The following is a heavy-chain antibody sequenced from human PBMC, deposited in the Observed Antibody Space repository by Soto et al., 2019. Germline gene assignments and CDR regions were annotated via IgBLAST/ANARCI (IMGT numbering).Heavy chain of an antibody. D-gene: IGHD3-10*01. CDR2: ISYDGSNK. Sequence: HPGGSLRLSCAASGFTFSSYGMHWVRQAPGKGLEWVAVISYDGSNKYYADSVKGRFTISRDNSKNTLYLQMNSLRAEDTAVYYCAKGYGSGSYLLGGMDVCGQGTTVTVSS. J-gene: IGHJ6*02. V-gene: IGHV3-30*18. CDR3: AKGYGSGSYLLGGMDV. CDR1: GFTFSSYG.